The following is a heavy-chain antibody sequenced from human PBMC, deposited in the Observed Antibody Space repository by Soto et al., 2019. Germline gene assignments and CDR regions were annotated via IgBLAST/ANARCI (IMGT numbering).Heavy chain of an antibody. J-gene: IGHJ4*02. D-gene: IGHD3-9*01. V-gene: IGHV1-24*01. Sequence: SSVKVSCKVSGYTLTVLSVHWGRLAPGKGLEWMGGFDPEDGETIYAQKFQGRVTMTEDTSTDTAYMELSSLRSEDTAVYYCATRGLRYFDWSHEIDYWGQGTLVTVSS. CDR3: ATRGLRYFDWSHEIDY. CDR1: GYTLTVLS. CDR2: FDPEDGET.